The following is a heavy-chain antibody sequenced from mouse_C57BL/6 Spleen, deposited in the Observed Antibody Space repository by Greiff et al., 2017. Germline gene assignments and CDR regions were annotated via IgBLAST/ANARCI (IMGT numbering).Heavy chain of an antibody. Sequence: VQLQQPGAELVRPGSSVKLSCKASGYTFTSYWMHWVKQRPIQGLEWIGNIDPSDSETHYNQKFKDKATLAVDKSSSTAYMQLSSLTSEDSAVYYWARDSNYVFFAYWGQGTLVTVSA. V-gene: IGHV1-52*01. CDR1: GYTFTSYW. CDR2: IDPSDSET. J-gene: IGHJ3*01. D-gene: IGHD2-5*01. CDR3: ARDSNYVFFAY.